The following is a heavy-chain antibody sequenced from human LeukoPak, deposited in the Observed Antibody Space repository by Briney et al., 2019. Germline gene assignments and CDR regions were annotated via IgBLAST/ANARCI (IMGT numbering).Heavy chain of an antibody. Sequence: ASVKVSYKASGYTFTTYAMNWVRQAPGQGLEWMGWNNTNTGNPTYAQGFTGRFVFSLDTSVSAAYLQISSLKAEDTAVYYCARDGSYSPRCWFDPWGQGTLVTVSS. V-gene: IGHV7-4-1*02. CDR2: NNTNTGNP. D-gene: IGHD1-26*01. J-gene: IGHJ5*02. CDR3: ARDGSYSPRCWFDP. CDR1: GYTFTTYA.